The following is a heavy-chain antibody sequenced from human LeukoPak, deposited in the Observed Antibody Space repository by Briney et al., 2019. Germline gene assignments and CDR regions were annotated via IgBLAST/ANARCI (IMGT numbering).Heavy chain of an antibody. D-gene: IGHD6-13*01. CDR2: INHSGST. V-gene: IGHV4-34*01. CDR3: ARGWQQLVRYYYYGMDV. J-gene: IGHJ6*02. CDR1: GGSFSGYY. Sequence: SETLSLTCAVYGGSFSGYYWSWIRQPPGKGLEWIGEINHSGSTNYNPSLKSRVTLSVDTSKNQFSLKLSSVTAADTAVYYCARGWQQLVRYYYYGMDVWGQGTTVTVSS.